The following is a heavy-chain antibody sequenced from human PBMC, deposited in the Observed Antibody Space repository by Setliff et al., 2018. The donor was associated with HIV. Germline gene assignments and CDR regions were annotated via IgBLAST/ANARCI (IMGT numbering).Heavy chain of an antibody. CDR2: INPNSGGT. V-gene: IGHV1-2*02. J-gene: IGHJ4*02. Sequence: GASVQVSCKASGYTFTNYYMHWVRQAPGQGLGWMGWINPNSGGTNYAQKFQGRVTMTRDTSISTAYMELSRLRSGDTAVYYCARTLPQYTNLFDYWGQGTLVTVSS. D-gene: IGHD5-18*01. CDR3: ARTLPQYTNLFDY. CDR1: GYTFTNYY.